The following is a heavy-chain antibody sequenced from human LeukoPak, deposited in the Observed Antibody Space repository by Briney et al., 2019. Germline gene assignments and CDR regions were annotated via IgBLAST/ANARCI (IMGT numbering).Heavy chain of an antibody. Sequence: PGGSLRLSCAASGFTFSTYSMNWVRQAPGRGLEWVSSIGSGGSYMYYGDSVEGRFTISRDNAKNSLSLQMNSLRAEDTAVYYCARVRVGGSVAATFWYFDLWGRGTLVTVSS. V-gene: IGHV3-21*01. CDR2: IGSGGSYM. CDR3: ARVRVGGSVAATFWYFDL. D-gene: IGHD2-15*01. CDR1: GFTFSTYS. J-gene: IGHJ2*01.